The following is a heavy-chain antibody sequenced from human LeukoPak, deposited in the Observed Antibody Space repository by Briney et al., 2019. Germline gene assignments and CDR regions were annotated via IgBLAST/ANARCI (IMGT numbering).Heavy chain of an antibody. D-gene: IGHD6-19*01. CDR2: IHQIGTT. Sequence: SETLSLTCTVSGYSISSGYYWGWIRQPPGKGLAWIGEIHQIGTTNYNPSLKSRVTISVDKSKNQFSLKLSSVTAADTAVYFCARAVAYSMDVWGKGTTITVSS. V-gene: IGHV4-38-2*02. CDR3: ARAVAYSMDV. CDR1: GYSISSGYY. J-gene: IGHJ6*03.